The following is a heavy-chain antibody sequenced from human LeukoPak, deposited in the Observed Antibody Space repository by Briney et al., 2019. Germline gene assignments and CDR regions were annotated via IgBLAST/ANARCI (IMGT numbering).Heavy chain of an antibody. Sequence: SETLSLTSAVYGGSFSGYYWSYIRQPPGKGLEWIGEINHSGSTNYNPSLKSRVTISVDTSKNQFSLKLNSVTAADTAVYYCARRTYYYDSSAYQNWFDSWGQGTLVTVSS. D-gene: IGHD3-22*01. CDR3: ARRTYYYDSSAYQNWFDS. CDR2: INHSGST. CDR1: GGSFSGYY. J-gene: IGHJ5*01. V-gene: IGHV4-34*01.